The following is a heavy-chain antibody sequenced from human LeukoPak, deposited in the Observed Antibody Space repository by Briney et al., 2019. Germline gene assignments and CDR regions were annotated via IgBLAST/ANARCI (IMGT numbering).Heavy chain of an antibody. Sequence: PGGSLRLSCAASRFTFSSYGMHWVRQAPGKGLEWVAYIQYDGSNEQYADSVKGRFTISRDNAKNSLYLQMNSLRAEDTAVYYCAKLGYCSGGSCYLGGNDAFDIWGQGTMVTVSS. J-gene: IGHJ3*02. CDR2: IQYDGSNE. D-gene: IGHD2-15*01. CDR3: AKLGYCSGGSCYLGGNDAFDI. V-gene: IGHV3-30*02. CDR1: RFTFSSYG.